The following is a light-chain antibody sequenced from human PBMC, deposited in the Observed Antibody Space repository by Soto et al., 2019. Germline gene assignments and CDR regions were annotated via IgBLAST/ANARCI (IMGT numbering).Light chain of an antibody. Sequence: QSALTQPASVSGSPGQSITISCTGTSSDVGGYNYVSWYQQHPGKAPKLMIYEVSNRPSGVSNRFSGSKSGNTASLTISGLQPEDEADYYCSSYTSNSTSVHWVFGGGTKLTVL. CDR2: EVS. CDR3: SSYTSNSTSVHWV. CDR1: SSDVGGYNY. V-gene: IGLV2-14*01. J-gene: IGLJ3*02.